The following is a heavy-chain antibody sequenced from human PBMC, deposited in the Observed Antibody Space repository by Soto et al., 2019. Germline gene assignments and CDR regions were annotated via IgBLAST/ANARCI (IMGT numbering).Heavy chain of an antibody. CDR1: GGSFSRSA. Sequence: QVQLVQSGAEVKKPGSSVKVSGKAFGGSFSRSAISWVRQAPGQGLEWMGGIIPIFGPANHAQKFQGRVTINADESTSTSYRQLRSPRSEATAVYYCARDVGNNWEGNWFEPWCQGTLVTVSS. D-gene: IGHD1-1*01. CDR2: IIPIFGPA. CDR3: ARDVGNNWEGNWFEP. J-gene: IGHJ5*02. V-gene: IGHV1-69*12.